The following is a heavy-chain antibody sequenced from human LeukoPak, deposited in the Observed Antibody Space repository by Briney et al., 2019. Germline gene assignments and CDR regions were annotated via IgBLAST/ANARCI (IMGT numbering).Heavy chain of an antibody. V-gene: IGHV3-30-3*01. CDR1: GFTFSSYA. D-gene: IGHD6-19*01. CDR3: ARVLSSGWLFDY. CDR2: ISYDGSNK. Sequence: GGSLRLSCAASGFTFSSYAMHWVRQAPGKGLEWVAVISYDGSNKYYADSVKGRFTISRDNSKNTLYLQMNSLRAEDTAVYYRARVLSSGWLFDYWGQGTLVTVSS. J-gene: IGHJ4*02.